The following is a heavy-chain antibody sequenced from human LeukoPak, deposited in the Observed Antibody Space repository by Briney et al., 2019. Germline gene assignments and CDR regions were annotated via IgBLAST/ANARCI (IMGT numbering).Heavy chain of an antibody. Sequence: GGSLRLSCAASGFTFDNYAMHWVRQAPGKGLEWVSGISWHSGRIGYADSVKGRFTISRDNAKNSLYLQMNSLRAEDTAVYYCAELGITMIGGVWGKGTTVTISS. D-gene: IGHD3-10*02. J-gene: IGHJ6*04. CDR3: AELGITMIGGV. CDR2: ISWHSGRI. CDR1: GFTFDNYA. V-gene: IGHV3-9*01.